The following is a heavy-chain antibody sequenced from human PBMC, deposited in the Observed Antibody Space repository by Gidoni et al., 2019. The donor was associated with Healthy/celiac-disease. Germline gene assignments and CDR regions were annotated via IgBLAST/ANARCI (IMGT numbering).Heavy chain of an antibody. Sequence: VQLQQWGAGLLKPSETLSLTCAVYGGSFSGYYWSWIRQPPGKGLEWIGEINHSGSTNYNQSRKSRVTISVDTSKNQFSLKLSSVTAADTAVYYCARELLQRQRSFDYWGQGTLVTVSS. V-gene: IGHV4-34*01. CDR2: INHSGST. CDR3: ARELLQRQRSFDY. CDR1: GGSFSGYY. D-gene: IGHD3-22*01. J-gene: IGHJ4*02.